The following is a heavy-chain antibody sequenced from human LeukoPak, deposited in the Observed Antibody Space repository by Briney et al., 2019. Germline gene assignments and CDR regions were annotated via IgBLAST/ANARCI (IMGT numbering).Heavy chain of an antibody. D-gene: IGHD3-10*01. Sequence: RPSETLSLTCAVSSYSITSSSWWGWIRQPPGKGLEWIGYIYHSGTTYYNPSLQSRVTMSVDTSKNQFSLKLSSVTAVGTAVYYCARKENVYYYFDYWGQGTLVTVSS. J-gene: IGHJ4*02. V-gene: IGHV4-28*01. CDR1: SYSITSSSW. CDR3: ARKENVYYYFDY. CDR2: IYHSGTT.